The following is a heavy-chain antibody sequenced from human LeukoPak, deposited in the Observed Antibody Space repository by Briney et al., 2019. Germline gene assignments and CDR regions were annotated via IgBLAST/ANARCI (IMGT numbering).Heavy chain of an antibody. CDR2: IYYSGST. CDR1: VGSIRSYY. J-gene: IGHJ5*02. V-gene: IGHV4-59*12. D-gene: IGHD3-22*01. Sequence: SETLSLTCTVSVGSIRSYYWSWIRQPPGKGLEWIGYIYYSGSTYYNPSLKSRVTISVDTSKNQFSLKLSSVTAADTAVYYCARNYYDSSGYYANWFDPWGQGTLVTVSS. CDR3: ARNYYDSSGYYANWFDP.